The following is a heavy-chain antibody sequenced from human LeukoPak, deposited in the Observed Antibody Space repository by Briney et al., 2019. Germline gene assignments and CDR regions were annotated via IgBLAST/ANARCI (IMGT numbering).Heavy chain of an antibody. Sequence: PGGSLRLSCAASGFTFSSYSMNWVRQAPGKGLEWFSSISSSSSYIYYADSVKGRFTISRDNAKNSLYLQMNSLRAEDTAVYYCARSQVVPAAIIGMDFDYWGQGTLVTVSS. CDR1: GFTFSSYS. J-gene: IGHJ4*02. D-gene: IGHD2-2*02. CDR2: ISSSSSYI. V-gene: IGHV3-21*01. CDR3: ARSQVVPAAIIGMDFDY.